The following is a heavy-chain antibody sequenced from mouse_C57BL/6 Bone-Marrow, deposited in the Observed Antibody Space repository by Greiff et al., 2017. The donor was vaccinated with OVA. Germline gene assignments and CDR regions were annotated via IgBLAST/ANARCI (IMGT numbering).Heavy chain of an antibody. CDR3: AVGDYGYAMDY. CDR2: IDPSDSET. V-gene: IGHV1-52*01. CDR1: GYTFTSYW. Sequence: QVQLQQPGAELVRPGSSVKLSCKASGYTFTSYWMHWVKQRPIQGLEWIGNIDPSDSETHYNQKFKDKATLTVDKSSSTAYMQLSSLTSEDSAVYYCAVGDYGYAMDYWGQGTSVTVSS. D-gene: IGHD2-4*01. J-gene: IGHJ4*01.